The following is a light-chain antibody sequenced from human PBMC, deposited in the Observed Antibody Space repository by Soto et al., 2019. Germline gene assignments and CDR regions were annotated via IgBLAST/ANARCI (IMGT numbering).Light chain of an antibody. CDR3: QQFKTYPKT. V-gene: IGKV1-5*01. CDR1: QNIGTW. J-gene: IGKJ1*01. CDR2: DAS. Sequence: DIQMTQSPSTLTASVGDRVTITCRASQNIGTWLAWFQQKPGKAPKLLIYDASTLESGVPSTFSGSGSGTEFTLTISSQQPHDFATYFCQQFKTYPKTFGQGTKVDIK.